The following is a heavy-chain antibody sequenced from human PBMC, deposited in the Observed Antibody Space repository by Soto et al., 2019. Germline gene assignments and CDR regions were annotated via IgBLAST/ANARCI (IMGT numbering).Heavy chain of an antibody. CDR2: VSSTGGYT. CDR1: GFNFGDYY. V-gene: IGHV3-11*06. J-gene: IGHJ2*01. Sequence: VQLVASGGDLVKPGGSLRLSCAASGFNFGDYYMSWVRQAPGKGLEWVSFVSSTGGYTKYSDSLGGRFTVSRDNGKNSLHLQLNSLRVEDTAVYYCARLRVGVNWYFDLWGRGSLVTVSS. CDR3: ARLRVGVNWYFDL. D-gene: IGHD1-26*01.